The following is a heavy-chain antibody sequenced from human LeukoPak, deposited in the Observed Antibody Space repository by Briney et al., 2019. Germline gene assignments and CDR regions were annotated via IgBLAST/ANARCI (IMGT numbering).Heavy chain of an antibody. J-gene: IGHJ4*02. Sequence: PSETLSLTCTVSGGSISSGGYYWSWIRQPPGKGLEWIGYIYHSGSTYYNPSLKSRVTISVDRSKNQFSLKLSSVTAADTAVYYCARCLTTSSDYWGQGTLVTVSS. CDR3: ARCLTTSSDY. V-gene: IGHV4-30-2*01. CDR1: GGSISSGGYY. D-gene: IGHD2/OR15-2a*01. CDR2: IYHSGST.